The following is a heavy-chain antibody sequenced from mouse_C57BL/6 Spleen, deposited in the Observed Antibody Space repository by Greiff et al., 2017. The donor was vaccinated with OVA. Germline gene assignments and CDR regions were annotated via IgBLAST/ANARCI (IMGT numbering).Heavy chain of an antibody. J-gene: IGHJ3*01. V-gene: IGHV5-17*01. D-gene: IGHD2-3*01. Sequence: DVKLVESGGGLVKPGGSLKLSCAASGFTFSDYGMHWVRQAPEKGLEWVAYISSGSSTIYYADTVKGRFTISRDNAKNTLFLQMTSLRSEDTAMYYCAGWLPFAYWGQGTLVTVSA. CDR1: GFTFSDYG. CDR3: AGWLPFAY. CDR2: ISSGSSTI.